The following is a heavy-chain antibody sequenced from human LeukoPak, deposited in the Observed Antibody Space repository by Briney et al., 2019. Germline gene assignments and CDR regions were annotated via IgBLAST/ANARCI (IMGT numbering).Heavy chain of an antibody. CDR2: ISWNSGSI. CDR3: AKGLSYYYDSSGYIDY. Sequence: PGGSLRLSCAASGFTFTNAWMNWVRQAPGKGLEWVSGISWNSGSIGYADSVKGRFTISRDNAKNSLYLQMNSLRAEDTALYYCAKGLSYYYDSSGYIDYWGQGTLVTVSS. CDR1: GFTFTNAW. V-gene: IGHV3-9*01. D-gene: IGHD3-22*01. J-gene: IGHJ4*02.